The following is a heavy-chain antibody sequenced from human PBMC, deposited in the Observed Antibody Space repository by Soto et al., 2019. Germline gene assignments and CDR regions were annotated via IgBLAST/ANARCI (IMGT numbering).Heavy chain of an antibody. D-gene: IGHD3-9*01. Sequence: PGRSLRLSCAASGFTFSIYAMTWVRQAPGKXLEWVSTLSGRGDGTYYAVSVKGRFTISCYNSKSTLYLQMNSLRAEDTAVYYCARADFLPEYDYPSPCFDYWGQGTVVTVSS. J-gene: IGHJ4*02. CDR1: GFTFSIYA. V-gene: IGHV3-23*01. CDR3: ARADFLPEYDYPSPCFDY. CDR2: LSGRGDGT.